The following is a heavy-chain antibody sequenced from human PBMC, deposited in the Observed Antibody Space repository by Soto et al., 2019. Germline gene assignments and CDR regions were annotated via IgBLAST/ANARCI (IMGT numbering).Heavy chain of an antibody. D-gene: IGHD4-17*01. J-gene: IGHJ4*02. CDR2: INPTSGGT. CDR1: GYTFAAYY. CDR3: ARDPDYGDYWGYFFDS. V-gene: IGHV1-2*02. Sequence: QVQLVQSGAEVKKPVASVKVSCKTSGYTFAAYYIHWIRQAPGQGLEWMGWINPTSGGTVYAQNFQDRVTMTRDTSISTAYMELRRLNSDDTAVYYCARDPDYGDYWGYFFDSWGQGTPVTVPS.